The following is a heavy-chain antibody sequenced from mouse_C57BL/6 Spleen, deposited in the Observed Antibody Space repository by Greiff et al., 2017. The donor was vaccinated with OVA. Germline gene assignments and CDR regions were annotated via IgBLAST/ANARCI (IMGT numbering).Heavy chain of an antibody. J-gene: IGHJ1*03. CDR2: SRNKANDYTT. V-gene: IGHV7-1*01. CDR3: ARDAPLTTVVPYWYFDV. D-gene: IGHD1-1*01. CDR1: GFTFSDFY. Sequence: EVNVVESGGGLVQSGRSLRLSCATSGFTFSDFYMEWVRQAPGKGLEWIAASRNKANDYTTEYSASVKGRFIVSRDTSQSILYLQMNALRAEDTAIYYCARDAPLTTVVPYWYFDVWGTGTTVTVSS.